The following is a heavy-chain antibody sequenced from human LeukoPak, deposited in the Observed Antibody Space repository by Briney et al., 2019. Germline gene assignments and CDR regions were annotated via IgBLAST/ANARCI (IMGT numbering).Heavy chain of an antibody. D-gene: IGHD3-3*01. CDR3: ARDLLTPATYYDFWSGYYGSYYYYGMDV. V-gene: IGHV1-46*01. CDR2: INPSGGST. J-gene: IGHJ6*02. CDR1: GYTLTSYY. Sequence: ASVKVSCKASGYTLTSYYMHWVRQAPGQGLEWMGIINPSGGSTSYAQKFQGRVTMTRDTSTSTVYMELSSLRSEDTAVYYCARDLLTPATYYDFWSGYYGSYYYYGMDVWGQGTTVTVSS.